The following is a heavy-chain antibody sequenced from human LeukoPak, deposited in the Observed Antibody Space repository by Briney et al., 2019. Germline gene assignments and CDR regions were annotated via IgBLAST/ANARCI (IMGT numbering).Heavy chain of an antibody. CDR2: IIPILGIA. J-gene: IGHJ6*02. CDR1: GYTFTSYG. Sequence: ASVKASCKASGYTFTSYGISWVRQAPGQGLEWMGRIIPILGIANYAQKFQGRVTITADKSTSTAYMELSSLRSEDTAVYYCAREGGTTVVRYYYYYYGMDVWGQGTTVTVSS. V-gene: IGHV1-69*04. D-gene: IGHD4-23*01. CDR3: AREGGTTVVRYYYYYYGMDV.